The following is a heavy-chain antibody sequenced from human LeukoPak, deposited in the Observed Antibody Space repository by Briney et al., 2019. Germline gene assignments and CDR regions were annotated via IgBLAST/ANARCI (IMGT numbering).Heavy chain of an antibody. Sequence: GESLKISCKAPGYTFATYWIGWVRQMPGKGLEWMGIVYPGDSDIRYSPSFQGQVTISADKSITTAYLQWSSLKASDTAMYYCVRHGTDYLGDYWGQGTLVTVSS. J-gene: IGHJ4*02. CDR3: VRHGTDYLGDY. CDR2: VYPGDSDI. CDR1: GYTFATYW. D-gene: IGHD7-27*01. V-gene: IGHV5-51*01.